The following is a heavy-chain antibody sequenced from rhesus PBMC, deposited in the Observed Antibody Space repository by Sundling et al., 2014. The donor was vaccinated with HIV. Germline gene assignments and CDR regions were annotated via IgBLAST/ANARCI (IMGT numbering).Heavy chain of an antibody. CDR2: INTDTGKP. Sequence: QVQLVQSGAEVKQPGASVKVSCKASGYTFRRYGMNWVRKAHGQRLEWMGWINTDTGKPTYAQGFRERFTFSMDTSIRTAYLQISSLKAEDTAVYYCARQVGGWWCLLRGRGGLIITGLDSVGPRGRRHRLR. D-gene: IGHD2-8*01. J-gene: IGHJ6*01. CDR1: GYTFRRYG. CDR3: ARQVGGWWCLLRGRGGLIITGLDS. V-gene: IGHV7-114*01.